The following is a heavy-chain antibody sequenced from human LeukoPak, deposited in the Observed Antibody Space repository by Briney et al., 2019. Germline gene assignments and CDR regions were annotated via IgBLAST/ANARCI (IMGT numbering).Heavy chain of an antibody. CDR2: IGESGSST. J-gene: IGHJ4*02. V-gene: IGHV3-23*01. D-gene: IGHD6-19*01. CDR3: AKDHGFHRSGWNPLFDY. CDR1: GFTFSSYA. Sequence: GGSLRLSCAASGFTFSSYAMSWVRQAPGKGLEWVSTIGESGSSTYNADSVKGRFTISRDNSKNTLILQMNNLRAEDTAVYYCAKDHGFHRSGWNPLFDYWGQGTLVTVCS.